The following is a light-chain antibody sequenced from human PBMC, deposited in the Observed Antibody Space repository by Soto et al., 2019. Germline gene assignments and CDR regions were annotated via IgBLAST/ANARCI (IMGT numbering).Light chain of an antibody. CDR3: QQSFRTPPFS. J-gene: IGKJ3*01. V-gene: IGKV1-39*01. CDR2: AAS. Sequence: DIQVTQSPSSLSASIGDRVTITCRATQSIGRSLNWYQQRSGKAPKLLIFAASSLQSRVPSRFSGSISGTDFTHTITRLHPVDFATYYGQQSFRTPPFSFGPGTRVDI. CDR1: QSIGRS.